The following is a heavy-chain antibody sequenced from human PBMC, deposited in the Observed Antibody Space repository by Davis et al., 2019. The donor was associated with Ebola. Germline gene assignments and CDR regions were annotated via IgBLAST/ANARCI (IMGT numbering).Heavy chain of an antibody. V-gene: IGHV1-69*13. CDR3: AYATHYYDSSGYQKKNYFDY. Sequence: SVKVSCKASGGTFSSYAISWVRQAPGQGLEWMGGIIPIFGTANYAQKFQGRVTITADESTSTAYMELSSLRSEDTAVYYCAYATHYYDSSGYQKKNYFDYWGQGTLVTVSS. CDR1: GGTFSSYA. J-gene: IGHJ4*02. CDR2: IIPIFGTA. D-gene: IGHD3-22*01.